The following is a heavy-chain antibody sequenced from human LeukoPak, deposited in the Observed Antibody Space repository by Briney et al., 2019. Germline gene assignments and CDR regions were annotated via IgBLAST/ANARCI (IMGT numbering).Heavy chain of an antibody. CDR2: ISSSSSYI. V-gene: IGHV3-21*01. Sequence: GGSLRLSCAASGFTFSSYSMNWVRQAPGKGLEWVSSISSSSSYIYYADSVKGRFTISRDNAKNSLYLQMNSLRAEDTAVYYCARDYDFCSGYHRIDYWGQGTLVTVSS. CDR1: GFTFSSYS. J-gene: IGHJ4*02. D-gene: IGHD3-3*01. CDR3: ARDYDFCSGYHRIDY.